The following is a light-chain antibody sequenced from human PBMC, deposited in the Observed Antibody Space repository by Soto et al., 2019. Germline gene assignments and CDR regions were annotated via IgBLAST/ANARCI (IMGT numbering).Light chain of an antibody. CDR3: QQYGSSPWT. CDR1: QSVSSQN. CDR2: GAS. J-gene: IGKJ1*01. V-gene: IGKV3-20*01. Sequence: EIVWTQSPGTLSLSPGERATLSCRASQSVSSQNVAWYQQKPGQAPRLLIFGASTRATGIPDRFSGRGSGTDFSLTISRLEPEDFAVYCCQQYGSSPWTFGQGTKVEIK.